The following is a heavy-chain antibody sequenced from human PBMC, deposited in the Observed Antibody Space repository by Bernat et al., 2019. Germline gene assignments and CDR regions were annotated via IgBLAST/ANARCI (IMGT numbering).Heavy chain of an antibody. CDR1: GFTLSGFA. CDR2: IRYDGSKK. Sequence: QVHLVESGGGLFNPGGSLNLPGAASGFTLSGFAMSWVGQAPVRGREWVALIRYDGSKKYYADSVKGQSAISRDNSKNMLYLQMHSLRAEETAVDDCAKSVYSSDSYGMHVWGRGSKVTVS. V-gene: IGHV3-30*02. CDR3: AKSVYSSDSYGMHV. J-gene: IGHJ6*02. D-gene: IGHD6-19*01.